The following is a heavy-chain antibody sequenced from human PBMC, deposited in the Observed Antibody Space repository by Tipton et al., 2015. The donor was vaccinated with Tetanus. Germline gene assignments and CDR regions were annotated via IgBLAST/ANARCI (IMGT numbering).Heavy chain of an antibody. Sequence: GLVKPSETLSLTCVVYGGSFGHYYWTWIRQPPGKGLEWIGEINHDGRTTYTSSLKSRVTILVDTSKNQFSLKLRPVTAADTAVYYCATSGGGHCGAKCLINFFDPWGQGTLVTVSS. CDR2: INHDGRT. J-gene: IGHJ5*02. CDR1: GGSFGHYY. CDR3: ATSGGGHCGAKCLINFFDP. V-gene: IGHV4-34*01. D-gene: IGHD2-15*01.